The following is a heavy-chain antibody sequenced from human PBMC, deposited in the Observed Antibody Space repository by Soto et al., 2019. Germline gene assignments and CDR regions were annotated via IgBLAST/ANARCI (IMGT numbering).Heavy chain of an antibody. CDR3: TTEWDYDSSGFRH. CDR1: GFTFSNAW. J-gene: IGHJ1*01. CDR2: IKTKTAGGTT. V-gene: IGHV3-15*07. Sequence: EVQLVESGGGLVKPGGSLRLSCAASGFTFSNAWMNWVRQAPGKGLEWVGRIKTKTAGGTTVYTAPVKGRFAISRDDSKNTLYMQMDSLKIEDTAVYYCTTEWDYDSSGFRHWGQGTLVTVSS. D-gene: IGHD3-22*01.